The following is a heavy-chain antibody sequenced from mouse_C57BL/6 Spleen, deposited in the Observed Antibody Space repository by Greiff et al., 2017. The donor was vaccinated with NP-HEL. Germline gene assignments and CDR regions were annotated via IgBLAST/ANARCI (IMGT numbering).Heavy chain of an antibody. D-gene: IGHD2-5*01. V-gene: IGHV1-52*01. J-gene: IGHJ1*03. CDR3: ARSKAYYSNFYWYFDV. CDR2: IDPSDSET. CDR1: GYTFTSYW. Sequence: QVQLQQPGAELVRPGSSVKLSCKASGYTFTSYWMHWVKQRPIQGLEWIGNIDPSDSETHYNQKFKDKATLTVDKSSSTAYMQLSSLTSEDSAVYYCARSKAYYSNFYWYFDVWGTGTTVTVSS.